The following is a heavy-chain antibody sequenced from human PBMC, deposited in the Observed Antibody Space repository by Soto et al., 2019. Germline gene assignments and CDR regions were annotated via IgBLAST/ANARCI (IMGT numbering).Heavy chain of an antibody. V-gene: IGHV4-59*01. CDR3: ARDSGSSWWGAYYYYGMDV. D-gene: IGHD6-13*01. Sequence: SETLSLTCTVSGGSISSYYWSWIRQPPGKGLEWIGYIYYSGSTNYNPSLKSRVTISVDTSKNQFSLKLSSVTAADTAVYYCARDSGSSWWGAYYYYGMDVWGQGTTVTVSS. CDR1: GGSISSYY. J-gene: IGHJ6*02. CDR2: IYYSGST.